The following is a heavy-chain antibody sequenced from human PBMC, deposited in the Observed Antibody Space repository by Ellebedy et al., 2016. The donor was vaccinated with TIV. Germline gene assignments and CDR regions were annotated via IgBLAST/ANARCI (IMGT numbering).Heavy chain of an antibody. CDR2: ISSSSSYI. J-gene: IGHJ4*02. CDR1: GFTFSSYS. V-gene: IGHV3-21*01. CDR3: ATSRWELLYYFDY. Sequence: GESLKISXAASGFTFSSYSMNWVRQAPGKGLEWVSSISSSSSYIYYADSVKGRFTISRDNAKNSLYLQMNSLRAEDTAVYYCATSRWELLYYFDYWGQGTLVTVSS. D-gene: IGHD1-26*01.